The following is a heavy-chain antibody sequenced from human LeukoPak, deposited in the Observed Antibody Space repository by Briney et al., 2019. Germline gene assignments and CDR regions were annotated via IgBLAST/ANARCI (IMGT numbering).Heavy chain of an antibody. Sequence: GGSLRLSCAASGFTFSNYAMSWVRQAPGKGLEWVSGISASGGTTDYADSVKGRFTISRDNSKNTLYLQMNSLRAEDTAVYYCARNAYGAQTPSDVWGQGTTVTVSS. CDR1: GFTFSNYA. CDR3: ARNAYGAQTPSDV. CDR2: ISASGGTT. V-gene: IGHV3-23*01. D-gene: IGHD4-17*01. J-gene: IGHJ6*02.